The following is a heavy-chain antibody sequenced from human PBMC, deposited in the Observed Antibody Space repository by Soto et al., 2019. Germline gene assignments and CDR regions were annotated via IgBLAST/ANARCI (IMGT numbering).Heavy chain of an antibody. CDR3: ARVVYVGLFDY. J-gene: IGHJ4*02. D-gene: IGHD1-26*01. CDR2: INHSGST. CDR1: GGSFSGYY. Sequence: SETLSLTCAVYGGSFSGYYWSWIRQPPGKGLEWIGEINHSGSTNYNPSLKSRVTISVDTSKNQFSLKLSSVTAADTAVYYCARVVYVGLFDYWGQGTLVTVSS. V-gene: IGHV4-34*01.